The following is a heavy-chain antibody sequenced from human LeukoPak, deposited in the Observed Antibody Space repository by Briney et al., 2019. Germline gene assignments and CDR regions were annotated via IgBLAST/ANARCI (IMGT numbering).Heavy chain of an antibody. J-gene: IGHJ1*01. Sequence: GGSLRLSCAASGFTFSSYAMHWVRQAPGKGLEWVAVISYDGSNKYYADSVKGRFTISRDNSKNTLYLQMNSLRAEDTAVYYCARWSTMVRGDNAAEYFQHWGQGTLVTVSS. CDR3: ARWSTMVRGDNAAEYFQH. CDR2: ISYDGSNK. V-gene: IGHV3-30-3*01. CDR1: GFTFSSYA. D-gene: IGHD3-10*01.